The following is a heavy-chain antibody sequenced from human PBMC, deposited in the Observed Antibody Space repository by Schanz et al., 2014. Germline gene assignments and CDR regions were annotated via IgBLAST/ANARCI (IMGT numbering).Heavy chain of an antibody. J-gene: IGHJ6*03. CDR3: ARLGTGMAVAGSVIDSYYYYMDV. Sequence: QVQLVQSGAEVKKPGSSVKVSCKASGYTFTSHGISWVRQAPGQGLEWMGWITAYNGDTNYALKLQGRGTMTTDTSTGTAYMELRSLRSDDTAVYYCARLGTGMAVAGSVIDSYYYYMDVWGEGTTVTVSS. V-gene: IGHV1-18*01. CDR2: ITAYNGDT. D-gene: IGHD6-19*01. CDR1: GYTFTSHG.